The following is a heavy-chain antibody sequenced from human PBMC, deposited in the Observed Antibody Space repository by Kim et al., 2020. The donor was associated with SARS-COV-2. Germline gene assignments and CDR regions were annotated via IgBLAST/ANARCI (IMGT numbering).Heavy chain of an antibody. J-gene: IGHJ4*02. Sequence: GGSLRLSCAASGFTFSSYDMHWVRQATGKGLEWVSAIGTAGDTYYPGALKGRFTISRQDAKNSSYLQLNSLRAGDTAVDYCARADYGSGSIDYWCQGIL. CDR2: IGTAGDT. V-gene: IGHV3-13*01. CDR3: ARADYGSGSIDY. D-gene: IGHD3-10*01. CDR1: GFTFSSYD.